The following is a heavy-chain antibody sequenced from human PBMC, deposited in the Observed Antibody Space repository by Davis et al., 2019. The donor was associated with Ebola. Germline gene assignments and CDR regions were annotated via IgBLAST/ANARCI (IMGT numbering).Heavy chain of an antibody. CDR1: GFTFSSYW. D-gene: IGHD1-26*01. CDR3: ARGDRSGSYLFYYYGMDV. J-gene: IGHJ6*02. CDR2: IKQDGSEK. Sequence: GESLKISCAASGFTFSSYWMSWVRQAPGKGLEWVANIKQDGSEKYYVDSVKGRFTISRDNAKNSLYLQMNSLRAEDTAVYYCARGDRSGSYLFYYYGMDVWGQGTTVTVSS. V-gene: IGHV3-7*01.